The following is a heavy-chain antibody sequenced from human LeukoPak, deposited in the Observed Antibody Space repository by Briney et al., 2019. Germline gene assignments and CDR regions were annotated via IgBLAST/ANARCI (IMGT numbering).Heavy chain of an antibody. Sequence: SETLSLTCTVSGGSISSSSYYWGWIRQPPGKGLEWIGSIYYSGSTYYNPSLKSRVTISVDTSKNQFSLKLSSVTAADTAVYYCARAGGYYPPIPYWGQGTLVTVSS. CDR3: ARAGGYYPPIPY. CDR2: IYYSGST. V-gene: IGHV4-39*07. CDR1: GGSISSSSYY. D-gene: IGHD3-22*01. J-gene: IGHJ4*02.